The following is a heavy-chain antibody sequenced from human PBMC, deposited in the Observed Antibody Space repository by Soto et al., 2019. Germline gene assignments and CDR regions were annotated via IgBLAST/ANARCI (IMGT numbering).Heavy chain of an antibody. CDR1: GSTFSDYA. D-gene: IGHD6-19*01. J-gene: IGHJ5*02. CDR3: ASRRGSSGWYRWFDP. CDR2: ISDNGIKT. V-gene: IGHV3-23*01. Sequence: EVQLLESGGGLVQPGGSLRLSCAGSGSTFSDYAMNWVRQAPGKGLEWVSVISDNGIKTYYADSVKGRFTISRDNSKNTLYLQMNSLRAEETAVYYCASRRGSSGWYRWFDPWGQGTLVTVSS.